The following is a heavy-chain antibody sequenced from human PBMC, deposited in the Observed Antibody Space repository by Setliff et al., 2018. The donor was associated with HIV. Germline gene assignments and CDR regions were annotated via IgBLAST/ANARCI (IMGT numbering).Heavy chain of an antibody. CDR1: GHSFTSYW. Sequence: PGESLKISCRGSGHSFTSYWIGWVRQMPGKGLEWMGIIYPGDSHTRYSPSFQGRVTISADKSISTAYVQWSSLEASDTAMYYCTSPGYCSSPSCTNVFDFWGQRTMVTVSS. CDR3: TSPGYCSSPSCTNVFDF. D-gene: IGHD2-2*01. J-gene: IGHJ3*01. CDR2: IYPGDSHT. V-gene: IGHV5-51*01.